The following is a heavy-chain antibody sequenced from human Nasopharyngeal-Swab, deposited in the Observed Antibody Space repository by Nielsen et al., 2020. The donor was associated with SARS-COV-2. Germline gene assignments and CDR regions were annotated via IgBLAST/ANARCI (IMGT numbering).Heavy chain of an antibody. J-gene: IGHJ3*02. D-gene: IGHD3-22*01. CDR3: ARTAIEGGYYRGDAFDI. CDR1: GYSFISNW. Sequence: GESMKLSCKGTGYSFISNWIGWVRKIPGKGLEWMGIIYPGDSDTRYSPSFQGQVTISADKSINTAYLQWSSLKASDTAMYYCARTAIEGGYYRGDAFDIWGQGTMVTVSS. V-gene: IGHV5-51*01. CDR2: IYPGDSDT.